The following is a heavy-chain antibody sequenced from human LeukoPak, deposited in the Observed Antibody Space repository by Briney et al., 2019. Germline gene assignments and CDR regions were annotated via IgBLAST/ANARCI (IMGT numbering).Heavy chain of an antibody. CDR1: GFTFSRYW. D-gene: IGHD2-2*01. V-gene: IGHV3-7*01. CDR3: ARFAPTEYCSSPSCYSLDY. CDR2: IKEDGSEK. J-gene: IGHJ4*02. Sequence: GGSLRLSCAASGFTFSRYWMTWVRQAPGKGLEWVANIKEDGSEKYYVDSVKGRFTISRDNAKNSLYLQMNSLRAEDTAVYYCARFAPTEYCSSPSCYSLDYWGQGTLVTVSS.